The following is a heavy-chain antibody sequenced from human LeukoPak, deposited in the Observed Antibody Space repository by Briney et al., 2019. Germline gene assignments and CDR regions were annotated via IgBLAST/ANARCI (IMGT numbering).Heavy chain of an antibody. Sequence: PSQTLSLTCAVSGGSISSGSYYWSWIPQPAGQGLEWIGRIYTSGSTNYTPSLKSRVTISVDTSKNQFSLKLSSVTTADTAVYYCARAIAPPPGIAAAGRIDYWGQGTLVTVSS. J-gene: IGHJ4*02. CDR3: ARAIAPPPGIAAAGRIDY. CDR2: IYTSGST. CDR1: GGSISSGSYY. V-gene: IGHV4-61*02. D-gene: IGHD6-13*01.